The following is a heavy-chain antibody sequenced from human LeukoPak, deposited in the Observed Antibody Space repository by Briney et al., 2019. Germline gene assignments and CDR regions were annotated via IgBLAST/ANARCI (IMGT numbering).Heavy chain of an antibody. CDR2: IYHSGST. CDR1: GGSVSSGTYY. CDR3: ARLDIVFNWFDP. Sequence: SETLSLTCTVSGGSVSSGTYYWSWIRQPPGKGLEWIGYIYHSGSTYYNPSLKSRVTISVDRSKNQFSLKLSSVTAADTAVYYCARLDIVFNWFDPWGQGTLVTVSS. J-gene: IGHJ5*02. V-gene: IGHV4-30-2*01. D-gene: IGHD2-15*01.